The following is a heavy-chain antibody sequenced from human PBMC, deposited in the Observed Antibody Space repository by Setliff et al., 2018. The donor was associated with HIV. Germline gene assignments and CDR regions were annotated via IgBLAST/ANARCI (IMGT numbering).Heavy chain of an antibody. CDR2: ISYDGSNK. D-gene: IGHD6-6*01. Sequence: GGSLRLSCAASGFTFSSYAMHWVRQAPGKGLEWVAVISYDGSNKFYADSVKGRFTISRDNSKNTLYLQMNSLSAEDTAVYYCAREEYTQYYFDYWGQGTLVTVSS. V-gene: IGHV3-30*04. CDR1: GFTFSSYA. J-gene: IGHJ4*02. CDR3: AREEYTQYYFDY.